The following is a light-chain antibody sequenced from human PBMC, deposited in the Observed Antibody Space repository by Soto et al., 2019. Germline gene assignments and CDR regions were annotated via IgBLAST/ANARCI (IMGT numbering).Light chain of an antibody. V-gene: IGKV3-20*01. J-gene: IGKJ1*01. CDR3: QQYGSAPRT. CDR2: GAS. CDR1: QSVSSSY. Sequence: EIVLTQSPGTLSLSPGERATLSCRASQSVSSSYLAWYQQKPGQAPRLLIYGASSMATGIPDRFSGSGSGTDLTPTISRPEPEDSAVYYCQQYGSAPRTFGQGTKGEIK.